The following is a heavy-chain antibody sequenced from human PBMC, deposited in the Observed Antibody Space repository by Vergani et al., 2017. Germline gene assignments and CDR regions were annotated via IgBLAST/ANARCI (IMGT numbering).Heavy chain of an antibody. CDR3: ARGQGLRYFDWLSPGASYYFDY. V-gene: IGHV4-59*01. CDR2: IYYSGRT. Sequence: QVQLQESGPGLVKPSETLSLTCTVSGGSISSYYWSWIRQPPGKGLEWIGYIYYSGRTNYNPSLKSRVTISVDTSKNQFSLKLSSVTAADTAVYYCARGQGLRYFDWLSPGASYYFDYWGQGTLVTVSS. D-gene: IGHD3-9*01. CDR1: GGSISSYY. J-gene: IGHJ4*02.